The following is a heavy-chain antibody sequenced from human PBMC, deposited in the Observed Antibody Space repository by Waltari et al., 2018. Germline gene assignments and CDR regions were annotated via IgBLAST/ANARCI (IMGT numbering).Heavy chain of an antibody. Sequence: EVQLVESGGGLIQPGGSLRLSCAASGFTVSSNSMSWFRQAPGKGLEWVSVIYSGGSTYYADSVKGRFTISRDNSKNTLYLQMNSLRAEDTAVYYCARVNYGDYGLDYWGQGTLVTVSS. J-gene: IGHJ4*02. CDR2: IYSGGST. D-gene: IGHD4-17*01. V-gene: IGHV3-53*01. CDR3: ARVNYGDYGLDY. CDR1: GFTVSSNS.